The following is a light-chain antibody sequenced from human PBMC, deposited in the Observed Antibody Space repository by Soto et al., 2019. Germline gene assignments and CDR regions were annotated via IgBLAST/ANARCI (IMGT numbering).Light chain of an antibody. CDR1: QGIGDT. V-gene: IGKV3-20*01. Sequence: EVVMTQSPATLSVSPGEGVTLSCRASQGIGDTLAWYQHKPGQTPRLLIYDTSTRATGIPDRFSASGSGTDFTLTISRLESEDSAVYYCQHYGSSPGLTFGGGTKVDIK. J-gene: IGKJ4*01. CDR3: QHYGSSPGLT. CDR2: DTS.